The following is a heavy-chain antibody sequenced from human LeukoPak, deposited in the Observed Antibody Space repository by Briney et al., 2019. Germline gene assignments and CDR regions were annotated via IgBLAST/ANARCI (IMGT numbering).Heavy chain of an antibody. V-gene: IGHV4-59*01. D-gene: IGHD5/OR15-5a*01. Sequence: PSETLSLTCTVSGGSISGYYWSWIRQPPGKGLDWIGYIYYSGSTNYNPSLKSRVTISVDTSKNQFSLKLSSVTAADTAAYYCARSSSRSYAFDIWGQGTMVTVSS. CDR3: ARSSSRSYAFDI. CDR2: IYYSGST. CDR1: GGSISGYY. J-gene: IGHJ3*02.